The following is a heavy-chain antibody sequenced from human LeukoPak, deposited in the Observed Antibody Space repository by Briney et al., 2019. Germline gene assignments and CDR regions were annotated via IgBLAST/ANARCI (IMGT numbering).Heavy chain of an antibody. J-gene: IGHJ3*02. Sequence: GGSLRLSCAASGFTFSSYSMNWVRQAPGKGLEWVSYISGSSSTRYYADSVKGRFTISRDNAKNSLYLQMNSLRAEDTSVYYCARYGDYGAFDIWGQGTMVTVSS. V-gene: IGHV3-48*01. CDR3: ARYGDYGAFDI. CDR1: GFTFSSYS. D-gene: IGHD4-17*01. CDR2: ISGSSSTR.